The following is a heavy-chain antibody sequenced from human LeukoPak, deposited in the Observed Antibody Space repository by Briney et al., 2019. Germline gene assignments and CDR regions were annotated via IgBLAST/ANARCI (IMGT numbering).Heavy chain of an antibody. CDR1: GGSISSSSYY. D-gene: IGHD1-26*01. Sequence: SETLSLTCTVSGGSISSSSYYWGWIRQSPGKGLEWIGSIYYSGSTNHNPSLKSRVTISVDTSKNQFSLKLSSVTAADTAVYYCARHTVGATLGYYFDYWGQGTLVTVSS. CDR3: ARHTVGATLGYYFDY. CDR2: IYYSGST. V-gene: IGHV4-39*01. J-gene: IGHJ4*02.